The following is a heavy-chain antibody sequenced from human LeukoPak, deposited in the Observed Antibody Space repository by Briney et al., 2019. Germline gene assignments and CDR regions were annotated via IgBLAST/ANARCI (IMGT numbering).Heavy chain of an antibody. Sequence: GGSLRLSCAASGFTFSSYEMNWVRQAPGKGLEWVSYISSSGSTIYYAGSVKGRFTISRDNAKNSLYLQMNSLRAEDTAVYYCARVGDSGYDVDYWGQGTLVTVSS. CDR3: ARVGDSGYDVDY. V-gene: IGHV3-48*03. CDR1: GFTFSSYE. CDR2: ISSSGSTI. J-gene: IGHJ4*02. D-gene: IGHD5-12*01.